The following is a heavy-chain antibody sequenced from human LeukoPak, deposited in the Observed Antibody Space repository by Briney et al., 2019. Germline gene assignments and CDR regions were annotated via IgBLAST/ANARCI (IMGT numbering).Heavy chain of an antibody. CDR1: GCSLTRYC. V-gene: IGHV1-2*02. D-gene: IGHD3-22*01. CDR2: INSNSGAT. J-gene: IGHJ4*02. CDR3: ARGSAYDCSTYGY. Sequence: AAVQVSCKASGCSLTRYCLHLVGQAPGHGLEWMGWINSNSGATNYAQRFQGRVTMARDTSLSTLYMELSRLTSDDTAIYYCARGSAYDCSTYGYWGQGTLVTVSS.